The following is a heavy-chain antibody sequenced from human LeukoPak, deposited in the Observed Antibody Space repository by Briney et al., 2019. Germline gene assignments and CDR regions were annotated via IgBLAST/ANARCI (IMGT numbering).Heavy chain of an antibody. CDR1: GFTFSSYS. D-gene: IGHD3-16*02. V-gene: IGHV3-21*01. CDR3: AREYDYVWGSYRYSDAFDI. CDR2: ISSSSSYI. J-gene: IGHJ3*02. Sequence: GGSLRLSCAASGFTFSSYSMNWVRQAPGKGLEWVSSISSSSSYIYYADSVKGRFTISRDNAKNSLYLQMNSLRAEDTAVYYCAREYDYVWGSYRYSDAFDIWGQGTMVTVS.